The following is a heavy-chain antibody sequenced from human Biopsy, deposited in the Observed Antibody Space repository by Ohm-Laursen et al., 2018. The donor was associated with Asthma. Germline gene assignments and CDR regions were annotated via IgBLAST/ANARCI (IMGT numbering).Heavy chain of an antibody. CDR3: ARQSGQEYGDSIPFDS. CDR2: VSSDGYNR. Sequence: SLRLSFAAFGFVFSQCGMHWVRQGPGKGLEWVALVSSDGYNRYYEDSVKGRFTISRDNSRNRLYLQINSLTVEDSAVYFCARQSGQEYGDSIPFDSWGQGTKVAVSS. V-gene: IGHV3-30*03. CDR1: GFVFSQCG. J-gene: IGHJ3*01. D-gene: IGHD3-22*01.